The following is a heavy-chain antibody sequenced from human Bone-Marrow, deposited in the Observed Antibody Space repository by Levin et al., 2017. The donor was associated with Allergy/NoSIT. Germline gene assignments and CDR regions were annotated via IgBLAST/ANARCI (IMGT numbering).Heavy chain of an antibody. CDR1: GFTFRHYT. D-gene: IGHD3-22*01. J-gene: IGHJ4*02. CDR3: ASDPARGYYDSSGYSGDH. CDR2: ITSSGDST. V-gene: IGHV3-48*02. Sequence: SCAASGFTFRHYTMNWVRQAPGKGLEWVSCITSSGDSTYYADSVKGRFTISRDNAKNSLYLQLNRLRDEDTAMYYCASDPARGYYDSSGYSGDHWGQGTLVTVSS.